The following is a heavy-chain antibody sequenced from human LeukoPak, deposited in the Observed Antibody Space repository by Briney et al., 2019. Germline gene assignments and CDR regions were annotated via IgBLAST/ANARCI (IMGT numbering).Heavy chain of an antibody. CDR1: GGSISSYY. CDR2: IYYSGST. V-gene: IGHV4-59*08. Sequence: SETLSLTCTVSGGSISSYYWSWIRQPPGKGLDWIGYIYYSGSTNYNPSLKSRVTISVDTSKNQFSLKLSSVTAADTAVYYCARLSSSWYPPEYYFDYWGQGTLVTVSS. J-gene: IGHJ4*02. CDR3: ARLSSSWYPPEYYFDY. D-gene: IGHD6-13*01.